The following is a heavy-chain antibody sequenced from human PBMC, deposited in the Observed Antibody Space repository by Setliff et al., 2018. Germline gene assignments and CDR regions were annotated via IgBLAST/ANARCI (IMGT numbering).Heavy chain of an antibody. CDR1: GGSISSHY. CDR2: SYYIGSTS. V-gene: IGHV4-59*08. D-gene: IGHD6-19*01. J-gene: IGHJ4*02. CDR3: ARGRAGHSGH. Sequence: PSETLSLTCTVSGGSISSHYWSWIRQPPGKGLEWIGHSYYIGSTSYYNPSLKSRVTKSVDTSKNQFSLKLSSVTAADTAVYYCARGRAGHSGHWGQGTLVTVSS.